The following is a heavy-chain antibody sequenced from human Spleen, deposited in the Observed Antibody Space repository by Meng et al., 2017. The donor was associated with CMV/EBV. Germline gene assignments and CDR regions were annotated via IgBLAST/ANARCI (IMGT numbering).Heavy chain of an antibody. CDR3: AKDDRYSRPRQYYYYGMDV. D-gene: IGHD2-15*01. J-gene: IGHJ6*02. V-gene: IGHV3-15*01. CDR1: GFTFSNAW. CDR2: IKSKTDGGTT. Sequence: GESLKISCAASGFTFSNAWMSWVRQAPGKGLEWVGRIKSKTDGGTTDYAAPVKGRFTISRDDSKNTLYLQMNSLRAEDTAVYYCAKDDRYSRPRQYYYYGMDVWGQGTTVTVSS.